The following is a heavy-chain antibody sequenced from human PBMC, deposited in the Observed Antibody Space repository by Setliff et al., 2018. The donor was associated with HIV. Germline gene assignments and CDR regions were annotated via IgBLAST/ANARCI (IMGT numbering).Heavy chain of an antibody. D-gene: IGHD3-3*01. CDR3: ASLGGYYPYYYYYMDV. J-gene: IGHJ6*03. CDR2: IIPIFGTP. V-gene: IGHV1-69*13. CDR1: GGIFSRFA. Sequence: SVKVSCKASGGIFSRFAFSWVRQAPGQGLEWMGGIIPIFGTPNYAQKFQGRVTITADESTSTAYMELSSLRSEDTAVYYCASLGGYYPYYYYYMDVWGKGTTVTVSS.